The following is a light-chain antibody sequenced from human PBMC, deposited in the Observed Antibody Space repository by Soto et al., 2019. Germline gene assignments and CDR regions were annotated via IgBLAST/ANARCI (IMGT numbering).Light chain of an antibody. Sequence: DIQMTQSPSSLSASVGDRVTITCRASQSISGYLTWYQHKPGKAPKLLIYAASSLQSGVPSRFSGSGSWTDFTLTISSLQPEDFATYSCQQSYSPLCTFGQGTKVESK. CDR3: QQSYSPLCT. J-gene: IGKJ1*01. CDR2: AAS. CDR1: QSISGY. V-gene: IGKV1-39*01.